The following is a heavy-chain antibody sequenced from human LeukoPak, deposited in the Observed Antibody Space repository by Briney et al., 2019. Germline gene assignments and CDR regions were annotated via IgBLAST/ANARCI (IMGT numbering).Heavy chain of an antibody. V-gene: IGHV3-21*01. CDR2: IDTSSNL. J-gene: IGHJ4*02. Sequence: PGGSLRLSCAASAFTFSTYNMSWVRQAPGKGLEWVSSIDTSSNLYYADSVKGRFTISRDNAKNSLYLQMNSLRAEDTAVYYCSSREPAGIWGQGTLVTVSS. D-gene: IGHD1-14*01. CDR1: AFTFSTYN. CDR3: SSREPAGI.